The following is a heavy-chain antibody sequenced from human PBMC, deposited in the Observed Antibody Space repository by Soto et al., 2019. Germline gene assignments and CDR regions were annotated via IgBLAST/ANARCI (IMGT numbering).Heavy chain of an antibody. J-gene: IGHJ4*02. V-gene: IGHV3-23*01. CDR1: GFTFSSYA. D-gene: IGHD3-16*01. Sequence: EVQLLESGGGLVQPGGSLRLSCAASGFTFSSYAMSWVRQAPGKGLEWVSAISGSGGSTYYAHSVKGRLTISRDNSKNTLYLPMNSLRAEDTAVYYCAKDRVMITFGGVIPFDYWGQGTLVTVSS. CDR3: AKDRVMITFGGVIPFDY. CDR2: ISGSGGST.